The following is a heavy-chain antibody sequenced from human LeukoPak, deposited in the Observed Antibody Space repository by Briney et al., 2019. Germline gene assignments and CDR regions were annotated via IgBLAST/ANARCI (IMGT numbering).Heavy chain of an antibody. J-gene: IGHJ4*02. CDR2: LRGNGDT. V-gene: IGHV3-23*01. Sequence: GGSLRLSCAASGFTFSSYVVSWVREAPARGRGWVSSLRGNGDTFYADSVKGRFTLSRADSRNTVYLQLNNLRVEDTAVYYCAKAMWVPNADAVLWGQGTVVTVSS. CDR1: GFTFSSYV. CDR3: AKAMWVPNADAVL. D-gene: IGHD1-1*01.